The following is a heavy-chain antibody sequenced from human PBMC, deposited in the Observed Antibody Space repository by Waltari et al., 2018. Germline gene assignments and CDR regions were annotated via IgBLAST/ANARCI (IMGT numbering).Heavy chain of an antibody. Sequence: EVQLLESGGGLAQAGRSLRLLCTAAGFPFRNYTLTWVRQAPGKGLEWVSGISGSGMSRYYADSVKGRFSISRDKSKNTMYMQMNSLRVEDTAVYYCAKSSGYSYGLRLDYWGQGILVTVSS. D-gene: IGHD5-18*01. CDR1: GFPFRNYT. J-gene: IGHJ4*02. CDR3: AKSSGYSYGLRLDY. CDR2: ISGSGMSR. V-gene: IGHV3-23*01.